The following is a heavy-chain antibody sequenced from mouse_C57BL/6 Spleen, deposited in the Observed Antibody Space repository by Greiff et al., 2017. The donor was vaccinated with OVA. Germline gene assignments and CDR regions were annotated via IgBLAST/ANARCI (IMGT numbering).Heavy chain of an antibody. J-gene: IGHJ3*01. V-gene: IGHV1-50*01. CDR3: ARRGDYDVSFAY. Sequence: VQLQQPGAELVKPGASVKLSCKASGYTFTSYWMQWVKQRPGQGLEWIGELDPSDSYTNYNQQFKGKATLTVDTSSSTAYMQLSSLTSEDSAVYYCARRGDYDVSFAYWGQGTLVTVPA. CDR2: LDPSDSYT. D-gene: IGHD2-4*01. CDR1: GYTFTSYW.